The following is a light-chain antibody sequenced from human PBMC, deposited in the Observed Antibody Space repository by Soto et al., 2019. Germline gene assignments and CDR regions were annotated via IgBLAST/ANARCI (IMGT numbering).Light chain of an antibody. J-gene: IGKJ2*01. Sequence: EIVLTQSPGTLSLSPGERATLSCRASQSVSSSYLAWYQQKPGQAPRLLIYGASSRATGIPDRFSGSGSGTEFALTMSRLEPEDFAVYYCQQYGSSYTFGQGTKLEIK. CDR2: GAS. CDR3: QQYGSSYT. CDR1: QSVSSSY. V-gene: IGKV3-20*01.